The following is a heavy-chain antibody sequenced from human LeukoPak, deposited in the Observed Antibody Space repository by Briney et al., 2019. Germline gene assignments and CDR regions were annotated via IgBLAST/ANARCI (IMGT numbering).Heavy chain of an antibody. CDR3: TTTLHNIAAAGPT. CDR2: IRSKANSYAT. CDR1: GFTFSGSA. J-gene: IGHJ5*02. D-gene: IGHD6-13*01. V-gene: IGHV3-73*01. Sequence: GGSLRLSCAASGFTFSGSAMHWVRQASGKGLEWVGRIRSKANSYATAYAASVKGRFTISRDDSKNTAYLQMNSLKTEDTAVYYCTTTLHNIAAAGPTWGQGTLVTVSS.